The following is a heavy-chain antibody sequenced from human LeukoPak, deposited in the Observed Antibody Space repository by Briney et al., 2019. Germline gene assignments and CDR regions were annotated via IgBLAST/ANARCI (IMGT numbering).Heavy chain of an antibody. J-gene: IGHJ6*02. CDR3: ARAGYCSGGSCYSEDYYYGMDV. D-gene: IGHD2-15*01. CDR2: ISYDGSNK. V-gene: IGHV3-30-3*01. CDR1: GFTFSSYA. Sequence: GGSLRLSCAASGFTFSSYAMHWVRQAPGKGLEWVAVISYDGSNKYYADSVKGRFTISRDNSKNTLYLQMNSLRAEDTAVYYCARAGYCSGGSCYSEDYYYGMDVWGQGTTVTVSS.